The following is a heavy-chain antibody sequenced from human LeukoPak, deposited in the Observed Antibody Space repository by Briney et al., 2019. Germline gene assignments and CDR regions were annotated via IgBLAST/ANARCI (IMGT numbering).Heavy chain of an antibody. CDR1: GYTFTAYY. CDR2: INPNSGGT. CDR3: ARDTERFRYCSGGSCYQFDY. J-gene: IGHJ4*02. D-gene: IGHD2-15*01. V-gene: IGHV1-2*02. Sequence: ASVKLSCKASGYTFTAYYMHWVRQAPGHGLEWMGGINPNSGGTNYAQKFQGRVTMTRDTSISTDYMELSRLRSDDTAVYYCARDTERFRYCSGGSCYQFDYWGQGTLVTVSS.